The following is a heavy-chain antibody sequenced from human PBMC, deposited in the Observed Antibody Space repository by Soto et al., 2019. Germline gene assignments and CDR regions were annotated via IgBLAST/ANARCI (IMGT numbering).Heavy chain of an antibody. CDR1: GGSISSGDYY. Sequence: LSLTCTVSGGSISSGDYYWSWIRQPPGKGLEWIGFIYYSGTTYYNPSLKSRATISLDTSKNQFSLKLSSVTAADTAVYYCARESGGGTWGNNWFDPWGQGTLVTVSS. J-gene: IGHJ5*02. CDR2: IYYSGTT. D-gene: IGHD2-15*01. V-gene: IGHV4-30-4*01. CDR3: ARESGGGTWGNNWFDP.